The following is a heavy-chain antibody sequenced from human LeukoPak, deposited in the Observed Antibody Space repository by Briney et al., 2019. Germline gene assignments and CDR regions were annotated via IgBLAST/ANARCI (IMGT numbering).Heavy chain of an antibody. CDR2: IYYSGST. CDR1: GGSISSSSYY. J-gene: IGHJ3*02. Sequence: PSETLSLTCTVSGGSISSSSYYWGWIRQPPGKGLQWIGSIYYSGSTYYNPSLKSRVTISVDTSKNHFSLKLSSATAADTAVYYCARLGSTFDIWDQGTMVTVSS. V-gene: IGHV4-39*02. CDR3: ARLGSTFDI. D-gene: IGHD2-2*01.